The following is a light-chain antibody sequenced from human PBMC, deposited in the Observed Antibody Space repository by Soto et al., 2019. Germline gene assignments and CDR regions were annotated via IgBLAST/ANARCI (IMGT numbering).Light chain of an antibody. CDR1: SSVVGTYNL. CDR2: EGT. V-gene: IGLV2-23*01. J-gene: IGLJ2*01. Sequence: QSALTQPASVSGSPGQSITISCTGTSSVVGTYNLVSWFQQHPGEAPKLMIYEGTKRPSGVSNRFSGSKSGNTASLTISGLQAEDEAHYYCCSYAGSDTMLFGGGTKVTVL. CDR3: CSYAGSDTML.